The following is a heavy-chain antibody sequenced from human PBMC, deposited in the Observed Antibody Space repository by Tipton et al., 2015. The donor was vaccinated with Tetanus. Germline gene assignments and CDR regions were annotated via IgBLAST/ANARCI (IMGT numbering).Heavy chain of an antibody. Sequence: SLRLSCAAYGFTFSNSPLAWVRQAPGKGLEWVSYISSGGSTMYYSDSVKGRFTISRDNGKNSLYLQMNNLRAGDTAVYYCARSSGYSGLGYWGQGTLVTVSS. J-gene: IGHJ4*02. D-gene: IGHD3-22*01. V-gene: IGHV3-48*01. CDR3: ARSSGYSGLGY. CDR1: GFTFSNSP. CDR2: ISSGGSTM.